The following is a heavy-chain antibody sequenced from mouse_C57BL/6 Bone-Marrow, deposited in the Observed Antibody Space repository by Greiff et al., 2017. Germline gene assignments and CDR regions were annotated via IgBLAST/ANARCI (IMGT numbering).Heavy chain of an antibody. CDR1: GFNIKDYY. D-gene: IGHD2-4*01. Sequence: EVQLQQSGAELVKPGASVKLSCTASGFNIKDYYLHWVKQRTEQGLEWIGRIDPEDGETKYAPKFQGKATITADTSSNTAYLQLSSLTSEATAVYYFVLIDYEYDAVGDYWGQGTTLTVSS. CDR2: IDPEDGET. V-gene: IGHV14-2*01. CDR3: VLIDYEYDAVGDY. J-gene: IGHJ2*01.